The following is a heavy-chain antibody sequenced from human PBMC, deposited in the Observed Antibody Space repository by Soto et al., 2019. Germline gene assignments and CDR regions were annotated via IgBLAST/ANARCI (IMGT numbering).Heavy chain of an antibody. CDR2: MNPNSGNT. V-gene: IGHV1-8*01. Sequence: SSVKVYCKASGYTFTGYDINWVRKATGQGLEWMGWMNPNSGNTGYAQKFQGRVTMTRNTSISTAYMELSSLRSEDTAVYYCAREVGNWNFYYYYGIDVWGQGTTVTVSS. CDR1: GYTFTGYD. D-gene: IGHD1-7*01. J-gene: IGHJ6*02. CDR3: AREVGNWNFYYYYGIDV.